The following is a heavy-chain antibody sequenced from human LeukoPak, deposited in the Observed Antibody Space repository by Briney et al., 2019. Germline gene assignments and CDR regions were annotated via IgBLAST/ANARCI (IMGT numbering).Heavy chain of an antibody. CDR3: AKDGSSWGADYYFDH. V-gene: IGHV3-30*18. CDR1: GFSFSSYG. Sequence: PGGSLRLSCAASGFSFSSYGMHWVRQAPGKGLEWVAVISYDGNNKYHADSVKGRFTISRDNSKNTLYLQMNSLRAEDTAVYYCAKDGSSWGADYYFDHWGQGALVTVSS. CDR2: ISYDGNNK. J-gene: IGHJ4*02. D-gene: IGHD1-26*01.